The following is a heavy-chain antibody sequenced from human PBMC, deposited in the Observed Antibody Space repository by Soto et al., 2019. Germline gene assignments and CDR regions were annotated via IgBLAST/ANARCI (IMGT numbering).Heavy chain of an antibody. D-gene: IGHD2-2*01. CDR2: LYHIGST. CDR1: GYSISSGNY. J-gene: IGHJ6*02. Sequence: SETLSLTCAVSGYSISSGNYWAWIRQPPGRGLEWIGSLYHIGSTHYNTSLKSRVTISVDTSKNHFSLELSPVTAADTAIYYCRSSTSCYDESCVDVWGQGTMVTVSS. V-gene: IGHV4-38-2*01. CDR3: RSSTSCYDESCVDV.